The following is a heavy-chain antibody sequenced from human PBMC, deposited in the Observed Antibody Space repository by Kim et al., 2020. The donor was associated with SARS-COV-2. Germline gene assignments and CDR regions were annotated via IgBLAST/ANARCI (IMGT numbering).Heavy chain of an antibody. CDR1: GYTFSDYY. CDR2: IHPNTGGT. Sequence: ASVKVSCKASGYTFSDYYVHWVRQAPGQGLEWVGCIHPNTGGTNSAQKFQGRVTMTRGTSINSAYMDLSRLTSDDTAIYYCATLNWGSNYWGQGTLVTVS. V-gene: IGHV1-2*02. CDR3: ATLNWGSNY. J-gene: IGHJ4*02. D-gene: IGHD7-27*01.